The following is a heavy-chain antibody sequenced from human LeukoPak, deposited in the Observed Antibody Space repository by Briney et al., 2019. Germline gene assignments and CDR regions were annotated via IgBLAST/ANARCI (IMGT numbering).Heavy chain of an antibody. Sequence: GGSLRLSCAASGFTFSSYSMNWVRQAPGKGLEWVSSISSSSSYIYYADSVKGRFTISRDNAKNSLYLQMNSLRAEDTAVYYCARASLAAAAAVDYWGQRTLVTVSS. V-gene: IGHV3-21*01. CDR3: ARASLAAAAAVDY. D-gene: IGHD6-13*01. J-gene: IGHJ4*02. CDR2: ISSSSSYI. CDR1: GFTFSSYS.